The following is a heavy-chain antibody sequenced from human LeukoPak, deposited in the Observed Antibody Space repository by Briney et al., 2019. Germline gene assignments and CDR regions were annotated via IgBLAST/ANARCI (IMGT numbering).Heavy chain of an antibody. J-gene: IGHJ4*02. Sequence: GGSLRLSCEASGFTFSRHWLTWVRQAPGKGLEWVSAISDTGNTYHADSVKGRFTISRDSSKNTLFLQMNRLRPEDAAVYYCAKAPVTTCRGAFCYPFDYWGLGTLVTVSS. CDR3: AKAPVTTCRGAFCYPFDY. CDR2: ISDTGNT. V-gene: IGHV3-23*01. D-gene: IGHD2-15*01. CDR1: GFTFSRHW.